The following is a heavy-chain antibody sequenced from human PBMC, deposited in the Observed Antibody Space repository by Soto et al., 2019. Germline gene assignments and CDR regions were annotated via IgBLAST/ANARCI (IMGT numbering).Heavy chain of an antibody. D-gene: IGHD2-15*01. CDR1: GYTFTNYA. CDR2: INGDNGNK. Sequence: EASVKVSCKASGYTFTNYAMHWVRQAPGQRLEWMGWINGDNGNKKYPQKSQARVTITREPSASKAYRELSSLRSEDTAFYSCGRDGVLPGNINFDYWGQETLVTVS. V-gene: IGHV1-3*01. J-gene: IGHJ4*02. CDR3: GRDGVLPGNINFDY.